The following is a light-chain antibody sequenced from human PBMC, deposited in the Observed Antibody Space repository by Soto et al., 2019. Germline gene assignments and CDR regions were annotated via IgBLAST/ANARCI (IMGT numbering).Light chain of an antibody. CDR1: RSNIGSNS. Sequence: QSVLTQPPSASGTPGQRVTIPCSGDRSNIGSNSVNWYQQLPGTAPKLLIYSNNQRPSGVPDRFSGSKSGTSAYLAISGLQYEDEVEYYSAAWDDSLNGRYVFRTGTKVTVL. CDR3: AAWDDSLNGRYV. J-gene: IGLJ1*01. V-gene: IGLV1-44*01. CDR2: SNN.